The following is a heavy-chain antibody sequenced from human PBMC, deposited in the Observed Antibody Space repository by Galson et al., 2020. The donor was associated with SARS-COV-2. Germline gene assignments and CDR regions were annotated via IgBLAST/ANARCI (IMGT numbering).Heavy chain of an antibody. J-gene: IGHJ4*02. D-gene: IGHD4-4*01. V-gene: IGHV3-30-3*01. CDR3: ARGPVAYSSYYFDY. CDR1: GFTFSSYA. Sequence: GGSLRLSCAASGFTFSSYAMHWVRQAPGKGLEWVAVISYDGSNKYYADSVEGRFTISRDNSKNTLYLQMNSLRAEDTAVYYCARGPVAYSSYYFDYWGQGTLVTVSS. CDR2: ISYDGSNK.